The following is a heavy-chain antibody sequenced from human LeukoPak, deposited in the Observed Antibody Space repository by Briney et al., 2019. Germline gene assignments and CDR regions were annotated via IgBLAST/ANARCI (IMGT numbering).Heavy chain of an antibody. D-gene: IGHD5-24*01. V-gene: IGHV4-34*01. CDR1: GGSFSGYY. Sequence: SETLSLTCAVYGGSFSGYYWSWIRQPPGKGLEWIGEINHSGSTNYNPSLKGRVTISVDTSKNQFSLKLSSVTAADTAVYYCAGRPWGDGYNLWGQGTLVTVSS. CDR2: INHSGST. J-gene: IGHJ5*02. CDR3: AGRPWGDGYNL.